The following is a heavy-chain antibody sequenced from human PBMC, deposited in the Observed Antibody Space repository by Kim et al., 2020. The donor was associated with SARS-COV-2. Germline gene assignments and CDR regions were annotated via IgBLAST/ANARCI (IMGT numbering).Heavy chain of an antibody. D-gene: IGHD6-19*01. Sequence: GGYLRLSCAASGSTFDEYGMSWVRQAPGKGLEWVSGIKKNGDNAGYADSVKGRFTISRDNAKNSLYLQMNSLRAEDTALYYCARGYISGPFDSWGHGTLVTVSS. J-gene: IGHJ4*01. CDR2: IKKNGDNA. V-gene: IGHV3-20*04. CDR3: ARGYISGPFDS. CDR1: GSTFDEYG.